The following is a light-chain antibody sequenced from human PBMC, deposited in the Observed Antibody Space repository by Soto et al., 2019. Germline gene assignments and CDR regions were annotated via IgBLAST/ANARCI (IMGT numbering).Light chain of an antibody. J-gene: IGKJ3*01. CDR2: GAS. CDR1: QSVSSSY. V-gene: IGKV3-20*01. CDR3: QHYGSSLLFT. Sequence: EIVLTQSPGTLSLSPGERATLSCRASQSVSSSYLAWYQQKPGQAPRLLIYGASSRATGIPDRFSGSGSGTDFTLTISRLEPEDFAVYYCQHYGSSLLFTFGPGTKSGYQT.